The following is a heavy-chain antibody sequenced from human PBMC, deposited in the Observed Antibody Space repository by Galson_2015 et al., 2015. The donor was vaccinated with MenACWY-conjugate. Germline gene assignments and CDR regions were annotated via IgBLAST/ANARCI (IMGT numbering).Heavy chain of an antibody. J-gene: IGHJ4*02. CDR1: GFTFSTYS. D-gene: IGHD3-10*01. CDR2: ISSSSSTI. CDR3: ASVPSDGSGSFPYLDH. V-gene: IGHV3-48*02. Sequence: SLRLSCAASGFTFSTYSMNWVRQAPGKGLEWVSYISSSSSTIYYADSVKGRFTISRDNAKNSLYLQMNTLRDEDTAVYYCASVPSDGSGSFPYLDHWGQGALVTVSS.